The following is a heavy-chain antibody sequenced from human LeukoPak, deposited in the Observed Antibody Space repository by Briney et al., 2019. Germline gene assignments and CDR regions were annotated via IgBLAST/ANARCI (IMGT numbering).Heavy chain of an antibody. CDR2: IWCDGSNK. Sequence: GGSLRLSCAASGFTFSSYGMHWVRQAPGKGLEWVAVIWCDGSNKYYADSVKGRFTISRDNSKNTLYLQMNSLRAEDTAVYYCARGDSSGWLDYWGQGTLVTVSS. J-gene: IGHJ4*02. CDR3: ARGDSSGWLDY. CDR1: GFTFSSYG. D-gene: IGHD6-19*01. V-gene: IGHV3-33*01.